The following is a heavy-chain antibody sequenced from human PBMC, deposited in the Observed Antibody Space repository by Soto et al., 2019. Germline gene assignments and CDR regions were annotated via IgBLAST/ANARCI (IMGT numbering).Heavy chain of an antibody. CDR3: AIDGRIAAADPYYYYGMDV. D-gene: IGHD6-13*01. J-gene: IGHJ6*02. CDR2: ISGSGVST. Sequence: GGSLRLSCAASGFTFSSYPMNWVRQAPGKGLEWVSTISGSGVSTYYADSVKGRFTISRDNSKNTLYLPMHSLRAEDTAVYYSAIDGRIAAADPYYYYGMDVWGQGTTVTVSS. CDR1: GFTFSSYP. V-gene: IGHV3-23*01.